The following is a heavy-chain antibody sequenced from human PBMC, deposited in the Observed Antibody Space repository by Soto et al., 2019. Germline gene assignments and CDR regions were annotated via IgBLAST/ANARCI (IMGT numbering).Heavy chain of an antibody. V-gene: IGHV1-18*01. D-gene: IGHD3-10*01. CDR2: INTHNGNT. Sequence: AAVKVSCKASGYTFTTYGISWVRQARGHELEWLGWINTHNGNTNYAQNLQGRVIMTADTSTSTAYMELRSLRSDDTAIYYCTREGSAPYYYYGMDAWGQGTTVTVSS. CDR3: TREGSAPYYYYGMDA. J-gene: IGHJ6*02. CDR1: GYTFTTYG.